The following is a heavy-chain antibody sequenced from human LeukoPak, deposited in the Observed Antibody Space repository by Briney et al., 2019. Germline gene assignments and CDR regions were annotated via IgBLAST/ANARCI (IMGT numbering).Heavy chain of an antibody. CDR3: ARRSSSENFFDS. D-gene: IGHD6-13*01. V-gene: IGHV4-39*01. CDR1: GDSISSNVYH. CDR2: IYYSGST. Sequence: SETLSLTCTVSGDSISSNVYHWGWIRQPPGKGLEWIGTIYYSGSTYYNPSLKSRVTISVDTSKNQFSLKLSSVTAADTAVYYCARRSSSENFFDSWGQGTLVTVSS. J-gene: IGHJ4*02.